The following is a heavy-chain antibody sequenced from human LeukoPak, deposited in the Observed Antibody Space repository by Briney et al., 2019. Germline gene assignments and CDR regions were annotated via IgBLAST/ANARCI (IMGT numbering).Heavy chain of an antibody. CDR1: GFTFSSYA. Sequence: TGGSLRLSCAVSGFTFSSYAMSWARQAPGKGLEWVSYISSSRSTIDYADSVKGRFTISRDNAKNSLYLEMNSLRAEDTAVYYCARKYGSGSSGFDYWGQGTLVTVSS. D-gene: IGHD3-10*01. CDR3: ARKYGSGSSGFDY. CDR2: ISSSRSTI. V-gene: IGHV3-48*01. J-gene: IGHJ4*02.